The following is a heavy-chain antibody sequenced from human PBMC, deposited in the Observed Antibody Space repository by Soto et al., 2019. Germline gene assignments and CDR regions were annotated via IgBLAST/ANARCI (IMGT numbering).Heavy chain of an antibody. D-gene: IGHD4-17*01. J-gene: IGHJ4*02. CDR3: ARYYGGKVHDY. CDR1: GGSFSGYY. Sequence: QVQLQQWGAGLLKPSETLSLTCAVYGGSFSGYYWSWIRQPPGKGLEWIGGINHSGSTNYNPSLKSRVTISVDTSKNQLSLKLSSVTAADTAVYYCARYYGGKVHDYWGQGTLVTVSS. CDR2: INHSGST. V-gene: IGHV4-34*02.